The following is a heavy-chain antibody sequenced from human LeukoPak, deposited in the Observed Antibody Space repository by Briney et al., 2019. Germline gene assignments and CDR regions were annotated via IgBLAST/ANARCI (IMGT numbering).Heavy chain of an antibody. Sequence: GGSLRLSCAASGFSFSSHVMSWVRQAPGKGLEWVSIISASGAGTYYAGSVKGRFTISRDNSKNTLYLQMDSLRAEDTAVYSCARGGADYFSQLAYWGQGTLVTVSS. D-gene: IGHD2-21*01. J-gene: IGHJ4*02. CDR2: ISASGAGT. V-gene: IGHV3-23*01. CDR1: GFSFSSHV. CDR3: ARGGADYFSQLAY.